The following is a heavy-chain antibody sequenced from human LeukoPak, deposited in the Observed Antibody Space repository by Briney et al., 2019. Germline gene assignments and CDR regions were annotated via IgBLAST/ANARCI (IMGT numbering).Heavy chain of an antibody. CDR1: GGSISSGGYY. CDR2: IYYSGTT. CDR3: ARSGTVTTWNY. J-gene: IGHJ4*02. Sequence: PSETLSLTCTVSGGSISSGGYYWSWIRQHPGKGLEWIGCIYYSGTTYYRPSLTSRVAISVDTSKNQFSLKLSSVTAADTAVYYCARSGTVTTWNYWGQGTLVTVSS. V-gene: IGHV4-31*03. D-gene: IGHD4-17*01.